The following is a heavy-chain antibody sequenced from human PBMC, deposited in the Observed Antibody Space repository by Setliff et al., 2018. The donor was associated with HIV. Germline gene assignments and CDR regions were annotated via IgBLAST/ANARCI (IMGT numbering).Heavy chain of an antibody. Sequence: LSLTCTVSGGSITNYYWSWVRQPAGKGLEWISYISRGGRTKYYADSVKGRFTISRDNAKDSLYLQMNSLRAEDTTIYYCARVPVMATITYWYFDLWGRGTLVTVSS. CDR3: ARVPVMATITYWYFDL. CDR2: ISRGGRTK. J-gene: IGHJ2*01. V-gene: IGHV3-11*04. CDR1: GGSITNYY. D-gene: IGHD5-12*01.